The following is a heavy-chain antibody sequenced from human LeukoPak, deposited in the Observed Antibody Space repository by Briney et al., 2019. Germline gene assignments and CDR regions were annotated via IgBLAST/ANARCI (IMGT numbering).Heavy chain of an antibody. V-gene: IGHV1-46*01. D-gene: IGHD6-19*01. CDR1: GYTFTSYY. CDR3: ARALRDSSGWYNWFDP. CDR2: INPSGGST. Sequence: ASVKVSCKASGYTFTSYYMHWVRQAPGQGLEWMGIINPSGGSTSYAQKFQGRVTMNRDMSTSTVYMELSSLRSEDTAVYYCARALRDSSGWYNWFDPWGQGTLVTVSS. J-gene: IGHJ5*02.